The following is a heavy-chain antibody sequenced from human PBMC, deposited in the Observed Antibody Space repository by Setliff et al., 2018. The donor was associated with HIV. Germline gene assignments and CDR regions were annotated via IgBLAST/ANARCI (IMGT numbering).Heavy chain of an antibody. V-gene: IGHV4-34*01. J-gene: IGHJ4*02. CDR2: INHSGST. CDR1: GGSFSGYY. Sequence: KPSETLSLTCAVYGGSFSGYYWSWIRQPPGKGLEWIGEINHSGSTNYNMSHWSRVTISLDASRNQFSLELISVTAADTAVYYCAGGPGTTSIDYWAQGTLVTVSS. CDR3: AGGPGTTSIDY. D-gene: IGHD1-26*01.